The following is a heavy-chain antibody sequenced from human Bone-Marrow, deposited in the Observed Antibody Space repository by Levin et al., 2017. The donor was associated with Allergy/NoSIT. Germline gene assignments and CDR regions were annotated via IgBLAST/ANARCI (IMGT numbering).Heavy chain of an antibody. D-gene: IGHD2-2*01. CDR2: IYYSGST. J-gene: IGHJ5*02. CDR3: ARASRGCSSTSCLTNWFDP. Sequence: SQTLSLTCTVSGGSISSYYWSWIRQPPGKGLEWIGYIYYSGSTNYNPSLKSRVTISVDTSKNQFSLKLSSVTAADTAVYYCARASRGCSSTSCLTNWFDPWGQGTLVTVSS. V-gene: IGHV4-59*01. CDR1: GGSISSYY.